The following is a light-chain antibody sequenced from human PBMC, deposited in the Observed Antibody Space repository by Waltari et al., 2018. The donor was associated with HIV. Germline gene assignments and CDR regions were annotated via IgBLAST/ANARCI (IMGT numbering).Light chain of an antibody. V-gene: IGKV1-39*01. J-gene: IGKJ4*01. CDR2: AAS. CDR3: QQSYSIPLT. Sequence: DIQMTQSPSSLSASVGDRVTITCRASQSIRSYLNWYQQKPGKAPKVLMYAASTLQSGVPSRFSSSGSGTDFTLTISSLQPEYFATYYCQQSYSIPLTFGGGTKVEIK. CDR1: QSIRSY.